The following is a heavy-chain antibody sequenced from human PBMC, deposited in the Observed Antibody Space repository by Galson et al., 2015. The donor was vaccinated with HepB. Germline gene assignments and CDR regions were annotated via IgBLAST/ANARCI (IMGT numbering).Heavy chain of an antibody. Sequence: SLRLSCAASGFTFSGYAMHWVRQAPGKGLEWVAIISAGGSNKHNADSVKGRFTISRDNSKNTVDLQMNSLRAEDTAVYYCARDGPEGAMTDYSAYYYYVMDVWGQGTTVTVSS. CDR2: ISAGGSNK. J-gene: IGHJ6*02. CDR3: ARDGPEGAMTDYSAYYYYVMDV. D-gene: IGHD4-11*01. V-gene: IGHV3-30-3*01. CDR1: GFTFSGYA.